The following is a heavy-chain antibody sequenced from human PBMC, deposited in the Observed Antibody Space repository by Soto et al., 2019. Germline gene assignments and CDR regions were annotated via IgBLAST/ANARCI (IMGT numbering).Heavy chain of an antibody. D-gene: IGHD7-27*01. CDR1: GYTFTSYG. CDR3: ARDLLITGDPGAFDI. J-gene: IGHJ3*02. V-gene: IGHV1-18*01. Sequence: ASVKVSCKASGYTFTSYGISWVRQAPGQGLEWMGWISAYNGNTNYAQKLQGRVTMTTDTSTSTAYMELRSLRSDDTAVYYCARDLLITGDPGAFDIWGQGTMVTVSS. CDR2: ISAYNGNT.